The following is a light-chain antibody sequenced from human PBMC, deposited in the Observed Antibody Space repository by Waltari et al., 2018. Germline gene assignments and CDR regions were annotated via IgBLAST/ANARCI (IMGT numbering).Light chain of an antibody. CDR1: NYNIGNNY. Sequence: QSVLSQPPSASGTPGQRVTISCSGTNYNIGNNYVYWYHQPPGTAPKLHIYPKNQRPSGVPDHFSGSKSGTSASRAISGLRSEDEAHYYCASWDGSLGGVIFGGGTKLTVL. V-gene: IGLV1-47*01. CDR2: PKN. J-gene: IGLJ2*01. CDR3: ASWDGSLGGVI.